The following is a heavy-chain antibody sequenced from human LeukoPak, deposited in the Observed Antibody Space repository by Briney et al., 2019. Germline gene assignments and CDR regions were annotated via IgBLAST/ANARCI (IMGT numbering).Heavy chain of an antibody. CDR1: GFTFSDYY. Sequence: GGSLRLSCAASGFTFSDYYMSWIRQAPGKGLGWVSAIMGSGCSTYYADSVKGRFTISRDNSKNTLYLQMNSLRAEDTAVYYCARSPGVLMVYAKHANDYWGQGTLVTVSP. D-gene: IGHD2-8*01. J-gene: IGHJ4*02. CDR2: IMGSGCST. CDR3: ARSPGVLMVYAKHANDY. V-gene: IGHV3-23*01.